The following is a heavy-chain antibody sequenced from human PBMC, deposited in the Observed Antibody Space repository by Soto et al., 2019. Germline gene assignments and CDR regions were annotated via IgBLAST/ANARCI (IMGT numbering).Heavy chain of an antibody. CDR2: IGWNSGAI. CDR1: GFTFDDYA. J-gene: IGHJ5*02. CDR3: AKGLSGSYPLHWFDP. Sequence: EEQLVESGGGLVQPGRSLRLSCAASGFTFDDYAMHWVRQAPGKGLEWVSGIGWNSGAIGYADSVKGRFTISRDNAKNSLYLEMNSLRAEDTALYYCAKGLSGSYPLHWFDPWGQGTPVTVSS. D-gene: IGHD1-26*01. V-gene: IGHV3-9*01.